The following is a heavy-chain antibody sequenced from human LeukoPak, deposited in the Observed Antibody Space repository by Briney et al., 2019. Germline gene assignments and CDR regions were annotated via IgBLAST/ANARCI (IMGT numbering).Heavy chain of an antibody. J-gene: IGHJ4*02. D-gene: IGHD2-2*01. Sequence: GASVKVSCKASGYTFTTYDINWVRQAPGRGLEWMGWISAYNGNTNYAQKLQGRVTMTTDTSTSTAYMELRSLRSDDTAVHYCARGYCGSTSCLNFDYSGQGTLVTVSS. CDR2: ISAYNGNT. V-gene: IGHV1-18*01. CDR1: GYTFTTYD. CDR3: ARGYCGSTSCLNFDY.